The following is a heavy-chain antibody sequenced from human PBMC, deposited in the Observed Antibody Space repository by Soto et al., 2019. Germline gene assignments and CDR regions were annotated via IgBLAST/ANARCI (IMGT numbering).Heavy chain of an antibody. D-gene: IGHD2-21*02. CDR2: ISAYNGNT. V-gene: IGHV1-18*04. Sequence: GASVKVSCKASGYTFTSYGISWVRQAPGQGLEWMGWISAYNGNTNYAQKLQGRVTMTTDTSTSTAYMELRSLRSDDTAVYYCARNLCGGDCFTHDYYYYGMDVWGQGTTVTVSS. CDR3: ARNLCGGDCFTHDYYYYGMDV. CDR1: GYTFTSYG. J-gene: IGHJ6*02.